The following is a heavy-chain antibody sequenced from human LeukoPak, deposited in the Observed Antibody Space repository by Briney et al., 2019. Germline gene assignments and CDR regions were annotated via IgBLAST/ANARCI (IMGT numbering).Heavy chain of an antibody. V-gene: IGHV1-69*05. J-gene: IGHJ3*02. Sequence: GASVKVSCKASGGTFSSYAISWVRQAPGQGLEWMGGIIPIFGTANYAQKFQGRVTITTDESTSTAYMELSSLRSEDTTVYYCASRPYYYDSSGYYGDDAFDIWGQGTMVTVSS. D-gene: IGHD3-22*01. CDR1: GGTFSSYA. CDR3: ASRPYYYDSSGYYGDDAFDI. CDR2: IIPIFGTA.